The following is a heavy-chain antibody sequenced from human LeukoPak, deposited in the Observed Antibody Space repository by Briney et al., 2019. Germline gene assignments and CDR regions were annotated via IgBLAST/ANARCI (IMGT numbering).Heavy chain of an antibody. CDR1: GFTFSSYS. V-gene: IGHV3-21*01. J-gene: IGHJ3*02. CDR2: ISSSSSYI. Sequence: NPGGSLRLSCAASGFTFSSYSMNWVRQAPGKGLEWVSSISSSSSYIYYADSVKGRFTISRDNAKNSLYLQMNSLRAEDTAVYYCAREPLEMGSDAFDIWGQGTMVTVSS. CDR3: AREPLEMGSDAFDI. D-gene: IGHD5-24*01.